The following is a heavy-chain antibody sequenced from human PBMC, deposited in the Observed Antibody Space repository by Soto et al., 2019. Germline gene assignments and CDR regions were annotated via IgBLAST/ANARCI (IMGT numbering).Heavy chain of an antibody. Sequence: SGPTLVNPTQTLTLTCTFSGFSLSTSGVGVGWIRQPPGKALEWLALIYWDDDKRYSPSLKSRLTITKDTSKNQVVLTMTNLDPVDTATYYCARTSLDYFWSTGPQWFDPWGQGTLVTVSS. J-gene: IGHJ5*02. V-gene: IGHV2-5*02. D-gene: IGHD3-3*01. CDR2: IYWDDDK. CDR3: ARTSLDYFWSTGPQWFDP. CDR1: GFSLSTSGVG.